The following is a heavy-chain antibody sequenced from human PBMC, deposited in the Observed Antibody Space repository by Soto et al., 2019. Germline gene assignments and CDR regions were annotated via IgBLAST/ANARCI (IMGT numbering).Heavy chain of an antibody. V-gene: IGHV5-51*01. CDR2: IYPGDSDT. CDR1: GYSFTTYW. CDR3: ARTSAAGKYYYGMDV. D-gene: IGHD6-13*01. J-gene: IGHJ6*02. Sequence: PGESLKISCKASGYSFTTYWIGWVRQMPGKGLEWMGIIYPGDSDTRYSPSFQGQVTISVDKSISTAFLQWSSLKASDTAIYYCARTSAAGKYYYGMDVWGQGTTVTVSS.